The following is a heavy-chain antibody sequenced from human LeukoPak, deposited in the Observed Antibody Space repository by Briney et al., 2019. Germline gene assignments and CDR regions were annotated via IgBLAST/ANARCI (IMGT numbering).Heavy chain of an antibody. CDR2: IYYSGST. J-gene: IGHJ4*02. V-gene: IGHV4-59*01. D-gene: IGHD6-19*01. Sequence: SETLSLTCTVSGGSISSYYWSWIRQPPGKGLEWIGYIYYSGSTNYNPSLKSRVTISVDTSKNQFSLKLSSVTAADTAVYYCARRSQWQPHLDYWGQGTLVTVSS. CDR3: ARRSQWQPHLDY. CDR1: GGSISSYY.